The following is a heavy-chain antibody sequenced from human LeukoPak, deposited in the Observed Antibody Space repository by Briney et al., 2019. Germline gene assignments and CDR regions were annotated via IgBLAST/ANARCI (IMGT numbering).Heavy chain of an antibody. V-gene: IGHV4-31*03. J-gene: IGHJ6*02. D-gene: IGHD3-3*01. CDR3: ARGRSRFLEWLQESYGMDV. CDR1: GGSISSGGYY. CDR2: INHSGST. Sequence: PSQTLSLTCTVSGGSISSGGYYWSWIRQHPGKGLEWIGEINHSGSTNYNPSLKSRVTISVDTSKNQFSLKLSSVTAADTAVYYCARGRSRFLEWLQESYGMDVWGQGTTVTVSS.